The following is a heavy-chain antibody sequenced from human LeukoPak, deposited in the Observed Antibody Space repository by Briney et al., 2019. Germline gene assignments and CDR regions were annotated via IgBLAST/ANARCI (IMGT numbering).Heavy chain of an antibody. Sequence: PGGSLRLSCAASGFTFSSYSMNWVRQAPGKGLEWVSSISSSSSYIYYADSVKGRFTISRDNAKNSLYLQMNSLRAEDTAVYYCARDPGAYDPEGPDYWGQGTLVTVSS. D-gene: IGHD3-22*01. V-gene: IGHV3-21*01. CDR1: GFTFSSYS. CDR2: ISSSSSYI. CDR3: ARDPGAYDPEGPDY. J-gene: IGHJ4*02.